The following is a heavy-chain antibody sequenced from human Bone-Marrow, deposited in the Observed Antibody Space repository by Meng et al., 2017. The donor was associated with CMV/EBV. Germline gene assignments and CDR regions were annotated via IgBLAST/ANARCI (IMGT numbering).Heavy chain of an antibody. D-gene: IGHD3-3*01. J-gene: IGHJ4*02. Sequence: ASVKVSCKASGYTFTGYYMHWVRQAPGQGLEWMGWMNPNSGNTGYAQKFQGRVTMTRNTSISTAYMELSSLRSEDTAVYYCARGVTIFGVAADYWGQGTLVTVSS. CDR2: MNPNSGNT. CDR1: GYTFTGYY. CDR3: ARGVTIFGVAADY. V-gene: IGHV1-8*02.